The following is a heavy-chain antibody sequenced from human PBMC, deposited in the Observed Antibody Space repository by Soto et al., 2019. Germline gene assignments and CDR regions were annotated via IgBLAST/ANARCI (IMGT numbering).Heavy chain of an antibody. CDR3: ARKGGSGWYEDYFYY. CDR1: GFTFSSYP. J-gene: IGHJ4*02. Sequence: EVQLLESGGGLLQPGGSLRLSCAASGFTFSSYPMNCVRQPPGQGLQWGSAIDSGGGSTDHADSVQGRFTISRDKSKNTLYLQMNSLRAEDTAIYYCARKGGSGWYEDYFYYWGQGTLVTVSS. CDR2: IDSGGGST. D-gene: IGHD6-19*01. V-gene: IGHV3-23*01.